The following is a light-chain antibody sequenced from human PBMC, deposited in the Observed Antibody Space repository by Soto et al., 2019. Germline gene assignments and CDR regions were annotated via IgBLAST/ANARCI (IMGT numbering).Light chain of an antibody. J-gene: IGKJ4*01. CDR1: QSVSSY. V-gene: IGKV3-11*01. Sequence: EIVLTQSPATLSLSPGERATLSCRASQSVSSYLAWYQQKPGQAPRLLIYDASNRATGIPARFSGSGSGTDFTHTISSLEPEDFAVYYCQQRRNWPPLTFGGGTKVEIK. CDR3: QQRRNWPPLT. CDR2: DAS.